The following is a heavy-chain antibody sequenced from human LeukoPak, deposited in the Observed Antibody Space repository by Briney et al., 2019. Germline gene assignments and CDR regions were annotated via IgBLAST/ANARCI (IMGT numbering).Heavy chain of an antibody. J-gene: IGHJ4*02. D-gene: IGHD4-23*01. V-gene: IGHV3-33*01. CDR1: GFTFSSYG. Sequence: HPGGSLRLSCAASGFTFSSYGMHWVRQAPGKGLEWVAVIWYDGSKKYYADSVKGRFTISRDNSKNTLYLQMNSLRAEDTAVYYCARWSGYGGNSVRRYFDYWGQGTLVTVSS. CDR2: IWYDGSKK. CDR3: ARWSGYGGNSVRRYFDY.